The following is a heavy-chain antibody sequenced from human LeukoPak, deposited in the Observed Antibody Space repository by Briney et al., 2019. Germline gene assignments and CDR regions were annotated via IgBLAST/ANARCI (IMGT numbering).Heavy chain of an antibody. CDR1: GGSISSSSYY. D-gene: IGHD6-19*01. Sequence: PSEALSLTCTVSGGSISSSSYYWGWLRQPPGKGLEWIGSVYYSGSAYYNPSLKSRVNISVDTSKNQFSLKLNSVTAADTAVYYCAGPYSSGWPFDYWGQGTLVTVSS. V-gene: IGHV4-39*01. J-gene: IGHJ4*02. CDR2: VYYSGSA. CDR3: AGPYSSGWPFDY.